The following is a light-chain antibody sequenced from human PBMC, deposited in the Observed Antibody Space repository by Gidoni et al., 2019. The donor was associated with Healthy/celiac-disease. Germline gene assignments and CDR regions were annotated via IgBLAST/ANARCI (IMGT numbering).Light chain of an antibody. CDR3: QQYDNLPLT. Sequence: DIQMTQAPSSLSASVGDRVTITCQASQDISNYLNWYQQKPGKAPKLLIYDASNLETWVQSSFSGSGSGTDFTFTISSLQPEDIATYYCQQYDNLPLTFGQGTQLEIK. V-gene: IGKV1-33*01. J-gene: IGKJ2*01. CDR1: QDISNY. CDR2: DAS.